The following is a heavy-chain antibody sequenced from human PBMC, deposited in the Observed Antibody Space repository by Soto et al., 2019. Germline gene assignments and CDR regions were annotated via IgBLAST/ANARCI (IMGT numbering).Heavy chain of an antibody. CDR1: GGTISSGDYC. V-gene: IGHV4-30-4*01. D-gene: IGHD5-18*01. CDR2: IYYSGST. CDR3: ARIDMGYSDGQKTPADYGMDV. J-gene: IGHJ6*02. Sequence: TLSLTCTVSGGTISSGDYCWSWNRQPPGKGLEWIGYIYYSGSTYYNPSLKSRVTISVDTSKNQFSLKLSSVTAADTAVYYCARIDMGYSDGQKTPADYGMDVWGQGTTVTVSS.